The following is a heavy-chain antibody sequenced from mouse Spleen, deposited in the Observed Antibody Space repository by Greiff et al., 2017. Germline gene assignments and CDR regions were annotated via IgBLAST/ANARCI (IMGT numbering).Heavy chain of an antibody. J-gene: IGHJ4*01. V-gene: IGHV1-52*01. Sequence: VQLQQPGAELVRPGSSVKLSCKASGYTFTSYWMHWVKQRPIQGLEWIGNIDPSDSETHYNQKFKDKATLTVDKSSSTAYMQLSSLTSEDSAVYYCARKDYGSSYGGDYWGQGTSVTVSS. CDR2: IDPSDSET. CDR1: GYTFTSYW. D-gene: IGHD1-1*01. CDR3: ARKDYGSSYGGDY.